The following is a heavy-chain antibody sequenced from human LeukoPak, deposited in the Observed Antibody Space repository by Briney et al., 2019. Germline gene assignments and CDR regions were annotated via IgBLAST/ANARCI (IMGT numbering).Heavy chain of an antibody. V-gene: IGHV5-51*01. J-gene: IGHJ4*02. D-gene: IGHD3/OR15-3a*01. CDR3: VMSGLLDY. CDR1: GYSFTSYW. CDR2: NYPGDSDT. Sequence: GESLKISCKAAGYSFTSYWIGWVGQLPGKGVELKVINYPGDSDTRYSPSFQGQVTISADKSISTAYLQWNSLKASDTAMYYCVMSGLLDYWGQGTLVTVSS.